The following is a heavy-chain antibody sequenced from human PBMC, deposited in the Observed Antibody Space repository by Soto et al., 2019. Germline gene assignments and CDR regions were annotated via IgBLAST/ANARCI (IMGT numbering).Heavy chain of an antibody. D-gene: IGHD2-21*01. J-gene: IGHJ4*02. CDR1: GFTFSSYW. Sequence: EVQLVESGGGLVQPGGSLRLSCAASGFTFSSYWMSWVRQAPGKGLEWVANIKQDGSENNYVDSVKGRFTISGDNAKKSPCLQVDGVRADEAAVYYCAGGGHIGRWGQGGLVSVSS. CDR3: AGGGHIGR. CDR2: IKQDGSEN. V-gene: IGHV3-7*01.